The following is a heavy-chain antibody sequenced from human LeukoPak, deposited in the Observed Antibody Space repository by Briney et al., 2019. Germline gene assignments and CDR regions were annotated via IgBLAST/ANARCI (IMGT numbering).Heavy chain of an antibody. Sequence: GGSLRLSCAASGFIFSSYSMNWVRQAPGKGLEWVSYISGSSSSIYYADAVKGRFTISRDNAKNSLYLQMNSLRAEATDVYYCARVYRRYFDYWGPGTLVTVSS. CDR3: ARVYRRYFDY. D-gene: IGHD1-14*01. CDR2: ISGSSSSI. V-gene: IGHV3-48*01. CDR1: GFIFSSYS. J-gene: IGHJ4*02.